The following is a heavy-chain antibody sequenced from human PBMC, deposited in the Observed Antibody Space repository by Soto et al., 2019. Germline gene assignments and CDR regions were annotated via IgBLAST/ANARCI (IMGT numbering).Heavy chain of an antibody. D-gene: IGHD4-17*01. Sequence: SETLSLTCAVYGGSFSGYYWSWIRQPPGKGLEWIGEINHSGSTNYNPSLKSRVTISVDTSKNQFSLKLSSVTAADTAVYYCARKKRATVPTYGYYYYYYMEVWGKGTTVTVSS. CDR3: ARKKRATVPTYGYYYYYYMEV. V-gene: IGHV4-34*01. CDR1: GGSFSGYY. J-gene: IGHJ6*03. CDR2: INHSGST.